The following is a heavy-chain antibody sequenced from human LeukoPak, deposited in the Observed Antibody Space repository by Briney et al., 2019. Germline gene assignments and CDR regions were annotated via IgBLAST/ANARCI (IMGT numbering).Heavy chain of an antibody. CDR1: GGSISSYY. Sequence: KPSETLSLTCTVSGGSISSYYWSWIRQPPGKGLEWIGYIYYSGSTNYNPSPKSRVTISVDTSKNQFSLKLSSVTAADTAVYYCARRGHYYDSSGYFTAFDIWGQGTMVTVSS. J-gene: IGHJ3*02. D-gene: IGHD3-22*01. CDR2: IYYSGST. V-gene: IGHV4-59*08. CDR3: ARRGHYYDSSGYFTAFDI.